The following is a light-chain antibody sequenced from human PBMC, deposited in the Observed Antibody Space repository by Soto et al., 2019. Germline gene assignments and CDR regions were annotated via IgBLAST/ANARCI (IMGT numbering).Light chain of an antibody. V-gene: IGLV2-23*01. CDR2: EGS. J-gene: IGLJ3*02. Sequence: QSALTQPASVSGSPGQSITISCTGTSSDVGSYNLVSWYQQHPGKAPKLMIYEGSKRPSGVSNRFSGSKSGNTASLTISGLQAEDEADYYCCSHSASIHWVFGGGTKLTVL. CDR1: SSDVGSYNL. CDR3: CSHSASIHWV.